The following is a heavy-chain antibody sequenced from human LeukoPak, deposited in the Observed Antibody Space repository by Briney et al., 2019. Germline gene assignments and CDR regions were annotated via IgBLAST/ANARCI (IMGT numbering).Heavy chain of an antibody. Sequence: SVKVSCKASGGTCSSYVINWVRQAPGQGLEWMGGIIPIFGTANYAQKFQGRVTITADKSTSTAYMELSSLRSEDTAVYYCAMGVGAPEDLAVAADFDYWGQGTLVTVSS. D-gene: IGHD6-19*01. V-gene: IGHV1-69*06. J-gene: IGHJ4*02. CDR1: GGTCSSYV. CDR3: AMGVGAPEDLAVAADFDY. CDR2: IIPIFGTA.